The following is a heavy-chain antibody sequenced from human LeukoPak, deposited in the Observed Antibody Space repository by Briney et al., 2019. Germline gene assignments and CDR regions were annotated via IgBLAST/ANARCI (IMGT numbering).Heavy chain of an antibody. CDR1: GFTFSSYW. CDR2: ISSDGTNT. Sequence: GGSLRLSCAASGFTFSSYWMHWVRQAPGTGLVWVSRISSDGTNTYYADSVKGRFSISRDNAKNTLYLQMNSLRAEDTAMYYCARLYYYYYMDVWGRGTTVTVSS. CDR3: ARLYYYYYMDV. J-gene: IGHJ6*03. V-gene: IGHV3-74*01.